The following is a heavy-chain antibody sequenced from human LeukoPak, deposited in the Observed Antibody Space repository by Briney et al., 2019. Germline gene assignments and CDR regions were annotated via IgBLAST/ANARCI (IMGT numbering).Heavy chain of an antibody. CDR3: AKGDYDSSGYYYAFDY. V-gene: IGHV3-23*01. J-gene: IGHJ4*02. D-gene: IGHD3-22*01. Sequence: GGSLRLSCAASGFTFSSYAMSWVRQAPGKGLEWVSAISGSGGSTYYADSVKGRFTISRDNSKNTLYLQMNSLRAEDTAVYYCAKGDYDSSGYYYAFDYWGQGTLVTVSS. CDR1: GFTFSSYA. CDR2: ISGSGGST.